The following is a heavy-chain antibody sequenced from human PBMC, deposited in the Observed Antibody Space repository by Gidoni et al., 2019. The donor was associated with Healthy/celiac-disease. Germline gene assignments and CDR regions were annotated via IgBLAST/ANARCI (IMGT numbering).Heavy chain of an antibody. D-gene: IGHD6-19*01. CDR3: AKEGQWLVRLSGLDY. CDR1: GFTFSSYA. Sequence: EVQLLESGGGLVQPGGSLILSCAASGFTFSSYAMRWVRQAPGKGLEWVSAISGSGGSTYYADSVKGRFTISRDNSKNTLYLQMNSLRAEDTAVYYCAKEGQWLVRLSGLDYWGQGTLVTVSS. V-gene: IGHV3-23*01. J-gene: IGHJ4*02. CDR2: ISGSGGST.